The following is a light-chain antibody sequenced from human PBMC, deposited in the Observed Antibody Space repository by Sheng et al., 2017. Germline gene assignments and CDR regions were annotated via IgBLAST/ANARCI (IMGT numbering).Light chain of an antibody. CDR2: ATS. CDR3: QQSYSTPLT. Sequence: DILMTQSPFSLSASVGDRVTITCRASQTVRNYLNWYQEKPGKPPKLLIYATSTLYSGVPSRFSGSGYGTDFTLTISSLQPADFATYYCQQSYSTPLTFGHGTKVEI. J-gene: IGKJ1*01. CDR1: QTVRNY. V-gene: IGKV1-39*01.